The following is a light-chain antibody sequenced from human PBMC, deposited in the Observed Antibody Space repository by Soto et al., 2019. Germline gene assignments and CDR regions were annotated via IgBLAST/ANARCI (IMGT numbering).Light chain of an antibody. CDR3: QQYNSYVYT. CDR2: KAS. CDR1: QSISSW. Sequence: DIQMTQSPSTLSASVGDRVTITCWASQSISSWLAWYQQKPGKAPKLLIYKASSLESGVPSRFSGSGSGTEFTLTISSLQPDDFATYYCQQYNSYVYTFGQGTKLEIK. V-gene: IGKV1-5*03. J-gene: IGKJ2*01.